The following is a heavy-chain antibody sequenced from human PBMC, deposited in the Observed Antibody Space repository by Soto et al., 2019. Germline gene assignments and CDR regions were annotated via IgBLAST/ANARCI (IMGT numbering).Heavy chain of an antibody. Sequence: ASVKVSCKASGYTFTGYYMHWVRQAPGQGLEWMGWINPNSGGTNYAQKFQGWVTMTRDTSISTAYMELSRLRSDDTAVYYCARDLYSSSWRDYYYYGMDVWGQ. CDR3: ARDLYSSSWRDYYYYGMDV. J-gene: IGHJ6*02. V-gene: IGHV1-2*04. CDR1: GYTFTGYY. CDR2: INPNSGGT. D-gene: IGHD6-13*01.